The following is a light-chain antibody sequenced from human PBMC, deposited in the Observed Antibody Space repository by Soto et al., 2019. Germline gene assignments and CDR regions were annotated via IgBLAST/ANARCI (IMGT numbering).Light chain of an antibody. J-gene: IGKJ4*01. V-gene: IGKV3-20*01. CDR2: GAS. Sequence: EIVLTQSPGTLSLSPGERATLSCRASQSVSSSYLAWYQQKPGQAPRLLIYGASSRATGIPDRFSGSGSGTDFTLNISRLEPEDFAVYYCQQDGSSPPLTFGGGNKVEIK. CDR1: QSVSSSY. CDR3: QQDGSSPPLT.